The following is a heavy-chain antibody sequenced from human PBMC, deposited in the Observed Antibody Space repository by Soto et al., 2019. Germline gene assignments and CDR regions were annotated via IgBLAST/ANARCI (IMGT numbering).Heavy chain of an antibody. CDR1: GGSISSSSYY. Sequence: QLQLQESGPGLVKPSETLSLTCTVPGGSISSSSYYWGWIRQPPGKGLVWIGSIYYSGSTYYNPSLKSRVTTTVDTSQNKCSLKLSSVAAADTAVYYCARRGSSSWYGYWGQGALVTVSS. CDR3: ARRGSSSWYGY. D-gene: IGHD6-13*01. V-gene: IGHV4-39*01. J-gene: IGHJ4*02. CDR2: IYYSGST.